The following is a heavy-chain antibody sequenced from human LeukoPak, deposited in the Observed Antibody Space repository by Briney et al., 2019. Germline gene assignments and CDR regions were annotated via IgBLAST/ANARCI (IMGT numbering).Heavy chain of an antibody. V-gene: IGHV3-48*01. J-gene: IGHJ4*02. CDR1: GFIFSSYS. D-gene: IGHD5-24*01. CDR3: ARGRYYFDY. Sequence: PGRSLRLSCAASGFIFSSYSMNWVRQAPGKGLEWVSYISSSSSTIYYADSVKGRFTISRDNAKNSLYLQMNSLRAEDTAVYYCARGRYYFDYWGQGTLVTVSS. CDR2: ISSSSSTI.